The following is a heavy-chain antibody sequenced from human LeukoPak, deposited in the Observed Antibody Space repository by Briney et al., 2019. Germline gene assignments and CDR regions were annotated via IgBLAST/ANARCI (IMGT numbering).Heavy chain of an antibody. V-gene: IGHV3-30*19. J-gene: IGHJ4*02. CDR2: IWFDGTNK. CDR1: GFTFSSHG. Sequence: GRSLRLSCAASGFTFSSHGMHWVRQAPGKGLEWVAVIWFDGTNKYYGDSVKGRFTISRDNSKNTLYLQLNSLRSDDTAVYYCARVGPVTRVVTAANQPKPFDYWGQGTLVTVSS. CDR3: ARVGPVTRVVTAANQPKPFDY. D-gene: IGHD2-21*02.